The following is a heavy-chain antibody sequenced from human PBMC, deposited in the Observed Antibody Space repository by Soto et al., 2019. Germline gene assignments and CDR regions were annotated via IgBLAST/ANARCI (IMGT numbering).Heavy chain of an antibody. CDR2: ISAYNGNT. CDR1: GYTFTSYG. Sequence: ASVKVSCKASGYTFTSYGISWVRQAPGQGLEWMGWISAYNGNTNYAQKLQGRVTMTTDTSTSTAYMELRSLRSDDTAVYYCARDWVEYSSSSTYYGVDVWGQGTTVTVSS. J-gene: IGHJ6*02. V-gene: IGHV1-18*04. D-gene: IGHD6-6*01. CDR3: ARDWVEYSSSSTYYGVDV.